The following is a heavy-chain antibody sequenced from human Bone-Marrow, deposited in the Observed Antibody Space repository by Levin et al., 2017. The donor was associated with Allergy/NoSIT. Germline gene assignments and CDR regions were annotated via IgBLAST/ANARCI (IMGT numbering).Heavy chain of an antibody. CDR1: GFTFSDYY. Sequence: LSLTCAASGFTFSDYYMSWIRQAPGKGLEWVSYISSSGSTIYYADSVKGRFTISRDNAKNSLYLQMNSLRAEDTAVYYCARVTYSSSWYDDWFDPWGQGTLVTVSS. D-gene: IGHD6-13*01. V-gene: IGHV3-11*01. CDR3: ARVTYSSSWYDDWFDP. J-gene: IGHJ5*02. CDR2: ISSSGSTI.